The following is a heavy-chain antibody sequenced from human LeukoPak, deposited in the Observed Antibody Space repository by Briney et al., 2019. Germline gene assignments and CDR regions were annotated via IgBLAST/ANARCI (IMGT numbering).Heavy chain of an antibody. Sequence: ASVKVSCKASGYTFTGYYMHWVRQAPGQGLEWMGWINPNSGGTNYAQKFQGRVTMTRDTSISTAYMELSRLRSDDTAVYYCSRGPHWDPHFDFWGQGTLVTVSS. J-gene: IGHJ4*02. CDR2: INPNSGGT. D-gene: IGHD7-27*01. CDR3: SRGPHWDPHFDF. V-gene: IGHV1-2*02. CDR1: GYTFTGYY.